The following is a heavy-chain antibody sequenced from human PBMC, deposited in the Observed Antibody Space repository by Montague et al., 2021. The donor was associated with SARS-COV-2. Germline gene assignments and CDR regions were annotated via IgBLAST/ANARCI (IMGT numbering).Heavy chain of an antibody. J-gene: IGHJ4*02. CDR2: ISDSGGST. CDR3: ANREVRYQRGVWYYFDY. Sequence: SLRLSCAASGFTFSVYGMSWVRQAPGKGLEWASSISDSGGSTYYADSVKGRFTISRDNSKNTLYLQMNSLRAEDTAVYYCANREVRYQRGVWYYFDYWGQGTLVTVSS. D-gene: IGHD3-9*01. V-gene: IGHV3-23*01. CDR1: GFTFSVYG.